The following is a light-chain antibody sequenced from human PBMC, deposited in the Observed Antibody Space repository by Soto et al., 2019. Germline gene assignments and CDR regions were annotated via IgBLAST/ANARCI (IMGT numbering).Light chain of an antibody. CDR1: QGIRND. CDR3: QQYGSSPLIT. Sequence: DIQMTQSPSSLSASVGDIVTINVRASQGIRNDLGWYQQKPGKAPKRLIYAASSLQSGVPSRFSGSGSGTEFTLTISSLQPEDFAVYYCQQYGSSPLITFGQGTRLEIK. J-gene: IGKJ5*01. V-gene: IGKV1-17*01. CDR2: AAS.